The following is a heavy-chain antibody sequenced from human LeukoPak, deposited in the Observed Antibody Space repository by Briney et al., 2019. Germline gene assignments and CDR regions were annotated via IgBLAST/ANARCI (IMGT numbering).Heavy chain of an antibody. V-gene: IGHV1-18*01. CDR3: ARAVSFSGSAVTGGAH. CDR1: GYTFTSYG. Sequence: AAVKVSCKASGYTFTSYGISWVRQAPGQGLEWIGWISVYNGNTIYAQKLQGRVTMTTDTSTSTAYMELRSLQSDDTAVYYCARAVSFSGSAVTGGAHWGQGTMVTVSS. D-gene: IGHD6-19*01. CDR2: ISVYNGNT. J-gene: IGHJ4*02.